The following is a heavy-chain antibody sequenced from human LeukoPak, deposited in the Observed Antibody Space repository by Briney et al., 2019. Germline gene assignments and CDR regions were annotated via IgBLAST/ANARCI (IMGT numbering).Heavy chain of an antibody. CDR1: GGSISNYY. CDR3: ARYVVVTAKYYFDY. V-gene: IGHV4-39*01. Sequence: PSETLSLTCTVSGGSISNYYWSWVRQPPGKGLEWIATIYYSGTTYYNAPLKSRVTISVDTSKNQFSLKLSSVTAADTAVYYCARYVVVTAKYYFDYWGQGTLVTVSS. J-gene: IGHJ4*02. D-gene: IGHD2-21*02. CDR2: IYYSGTT.